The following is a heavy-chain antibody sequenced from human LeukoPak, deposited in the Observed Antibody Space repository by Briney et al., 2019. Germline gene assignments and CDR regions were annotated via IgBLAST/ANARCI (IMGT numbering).Heavy chain of an antibody. V-gene: IGHV4-4*02. CDR2: MYLSGTT. CDR3: AGPVGRYSSGLYYYHFDY. D-gene: IGHD3-22*01. J-gene: IGHJ4*02. Sequence: PSETLSLTCTVSGDSINSLDLWSWVRQPPGKGLEWIGEMYLSGTTHSNPSVKSRVTISIDKSKNQFFLSLSSVTAADTAVYYCAGPVGRYSSGLYYYHFDYWGQGTLVTVSS. CDR1: GDSINSLDL.